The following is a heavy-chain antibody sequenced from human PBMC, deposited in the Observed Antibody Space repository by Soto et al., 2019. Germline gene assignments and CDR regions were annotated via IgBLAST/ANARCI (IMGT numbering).Heavy chain of an antibody. V-gene: IGHV5-51*01. CDR1: GYIFTNYW. CDR3: ASLSRLEPRSAFDY. D-gene: IGHD1-1*01. J-gene: IGHJ4*02. CDR2: IYPGDSDT. Sequence: GESLKISCKGSGYIFTNYWIGWVRQMPGKGLEWTGIIYPGDSDTKYSPSFQGQVTISADKSINTAYLQWSSLKASGTAMYYCASLSRLEPRSAFDYWGQGTLVTVSS.